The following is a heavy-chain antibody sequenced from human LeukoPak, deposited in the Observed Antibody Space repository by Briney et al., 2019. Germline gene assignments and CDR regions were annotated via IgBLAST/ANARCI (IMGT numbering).Heavy chain of an antibody. D-gene: IGHD3-10*01. CDR2: IYTSGST. J-gene: IGHJ4*02. CDR1: GGSISSGSYY. CDR3: ARSPTYGSGSYYPRLFNY. Sequence: SETLSLTCTVSGGSISSGSYYWSWIRQPAGKGLEWIGRIYTSGSTNYNPSLKSRVTISVDTSKNQFSLKLSSVTAADTAVYYCARSPTYGSGSYYPRLFNYRGQGTLVTVSS. V-gene: IGHV4-61*02.